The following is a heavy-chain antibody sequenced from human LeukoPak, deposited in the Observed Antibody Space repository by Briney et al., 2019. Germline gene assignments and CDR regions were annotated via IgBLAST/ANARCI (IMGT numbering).Heavy chain of an antibody. V-gene: IGHV1-2*02. Sequence: ASVKVSCKASGYTFTGYYMHWVRQAPGQGLEWMGWINPNSGGTNYAQKFQGRVTMTRDTSISTAYMELSRLRSDDTAVYYCARAKASRRKMLRITEFDCWGQGTLVTVSS. J-gene: IGHJ4*02. D-gene: IGHD3-10*01. CDR1: GYTFTGYY. CDR2: INPNSGGT. CDR3: ARAKASRRKMLRITEFDC.